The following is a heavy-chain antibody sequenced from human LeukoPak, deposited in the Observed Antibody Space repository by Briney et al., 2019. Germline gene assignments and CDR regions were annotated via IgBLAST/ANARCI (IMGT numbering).Heavy chain of an antibody. D-gene: IGHD3-16*02. CDR1: GGSFSGYY. CDR2: INHSGST. CDR3: ARIYVWGSYRFDY. J-gene: IGHJ4*02. V-gene: IGHV4-34*01. Sequence: SETLSLTCAVYGGSFSGYYWSWIRQPPGKGLEWIGEINHSGSTNYNPSHKSRVTMSVDTSKNQISLKLSSVTAADTAVYYCARIYVWGSYRFDYWGQGTLVTVSS.